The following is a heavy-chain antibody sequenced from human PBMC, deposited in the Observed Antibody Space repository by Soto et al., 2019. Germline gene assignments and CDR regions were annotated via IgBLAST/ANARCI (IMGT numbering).Heavy chain of an antibody. CDR1: GFDFKTYA. J-gene: IGHJ1*01. V-gene: IGHV3-23*01. CDR2: ISQTGGTS. Sequence: PGGSLRLSCVTSGFDFKTYAMTWIRHIPGKGLQWVSTISQTGGTSYYVDSVRGRFTISRDNSDNVLFLQMDALRIEDTAMYYCARSLEDYSTNNFYDPWGRGTPVTVSS. CDR3: ARSLEDYSTNNFYDP. D-gene: IGHD3-3*01.